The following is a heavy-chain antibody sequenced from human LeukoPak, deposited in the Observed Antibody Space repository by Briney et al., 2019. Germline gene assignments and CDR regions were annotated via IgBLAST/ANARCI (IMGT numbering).Heavy chain of an antibody. Sequence: ASVTLSCTASGYSLSDYHLHWVRQAPGQGLEWMGDINPGNGATKYAQTFQGRVTMTRDTSISTVYMDLSGLTPDDTAVYYCARDPQYTFGYPTYDCWGQGTLVTVSS. CDR3: ARDPQYTFGYPTYDC. V-gene: IGHV1-2*02. CDR2: INPGNGAT. D-gene: IGHD2-2*03. CDR1: GYSLSDYH. J-gene: IGHJ4*02.